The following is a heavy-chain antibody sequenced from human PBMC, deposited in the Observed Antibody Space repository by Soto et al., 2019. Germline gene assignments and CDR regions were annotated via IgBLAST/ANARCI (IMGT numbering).Heavy chain of an antibody. J-gene: IGHJ4*02. Sequence: EVQLVESGGGLVQPGGSLRLSCAASGFTFSNYAMAWVRQAPGKGLEWVSTITYSGGSRDYADSVKGRFTISRDNSKNTLYLQMNSLRAEDTAVYYCATKGYYDTSGYPIRYFDYWGQGTLVTVSS. V-gene: IGHV3-23*04. CDR2: ITYSGGSR. CDR1: GFTFSNYA. CDR3: ATKGYYDTSGYPIRYFDY. D-gene: IGHD3-22*01.